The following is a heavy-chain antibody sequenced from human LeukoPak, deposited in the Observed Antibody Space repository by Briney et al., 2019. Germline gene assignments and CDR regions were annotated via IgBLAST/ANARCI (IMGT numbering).Heavy chain of an antibody. CDR2: IYYSGST. D-gene: IGHD5-18*01. J-gene: IGHJ5*02. Sequence: SETLSLTCTVSGGSISSYYWSWIRQPPGKGLEWIGYIYYSGSTNYNPSLKSRVTISVDTSKNQFSLKLSSVTAADTAVYYCARGGYSYGSAVLNWFDPWGQATLVTVSS. CDR1: GGSISSYY. CDR3: ARGGYSYGSAVLNWFDP. V-gene: IGHV4-59*01.